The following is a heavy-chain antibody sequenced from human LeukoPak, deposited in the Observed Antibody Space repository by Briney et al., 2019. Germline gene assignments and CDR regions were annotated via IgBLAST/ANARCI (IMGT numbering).Heavy chain of an antibody. CDR3: AGIYDTPRGF. CDR1: GGSISNSRYY. J-gene: IGHJ4*02. CDR2: IYYSGTT. Sequence: SETLSLTCTVSGGSISNSRYYWGWIRQPPGKGLEWIGSIYYSGTTYHNPSLKSQLTISVDTTKNQFSVRLSSVTAADTAVYYCAGIYDTPRGFWGRGTLVTVSS. V-gene: IGHV4-39*01. D-gene: IGHD3-22*01.